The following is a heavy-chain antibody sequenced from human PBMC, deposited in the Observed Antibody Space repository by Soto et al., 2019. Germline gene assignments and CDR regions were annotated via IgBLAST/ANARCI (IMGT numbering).Heavy chain of an antibody. J-gene: IGHJ6*02. D-gene: IGHD2-21*02. CDR3: ARDLWGYCGTDCYPLDV. Sequence: SETLSLTCTASGGSISSGFYYWSWIRQHPGKGLEWIGYIYYSGSTYYNPSLKSRVTISVDTSKNQFSLKLSSVTAADTAVYYCARDLWGYCGTDCYPLDVWGQGTTVTVSS. CDR2: IYYSGST. CDR1: GGSISSGFYY. V-gene: IGHV4-31*03.